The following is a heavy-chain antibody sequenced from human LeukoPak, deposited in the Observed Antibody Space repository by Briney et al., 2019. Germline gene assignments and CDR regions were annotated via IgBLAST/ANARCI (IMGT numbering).Heavy chain of an antibody. CDR2: INHSGST. J-gene: IGHJ5*02. CDR3: ARVGRTTVTTWWFDP. D-gene: IGHD4-17*01. CDR1: GGSFSGYY. V-gene: IGHV4-34*01. Sequence: PSETLSLTCAVYGGSFSGYYWSWIRQPPGKGLEWIGEINHSGSTNYNPSLKSRVTISVDTSKNQFSLKLSSVTAADTAVYYCARVGRTTVTTWWFDPWGQGTLVTVSS.